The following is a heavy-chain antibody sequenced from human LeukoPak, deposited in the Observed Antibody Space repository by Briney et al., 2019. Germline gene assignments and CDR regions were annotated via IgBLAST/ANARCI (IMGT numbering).Heavy chain of an antibody. CDR1: GFTFSSYG. J-gene: IGHJ4*02. D-gene: IGHD3-9*01. V-gene: IGHV3-33*01. CDR2: IWYDGSNK. Sequence: GRSLRLSCAASGFTFSSYGMHWVRQAPGKGLEWVAVIWYDGSNKYYADSVKGRFTIFRDNSKNTLYLQMNSLRAEDTAVYYCARDKNYDILTGYYDYWGQGTLVTVSS. CDR3: ARDKNYDILTGYYDY.